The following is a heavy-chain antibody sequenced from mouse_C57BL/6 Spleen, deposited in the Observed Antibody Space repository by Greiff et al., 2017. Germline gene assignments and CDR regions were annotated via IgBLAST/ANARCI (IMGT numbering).Heavy chain of an antibody. CDR3: ARNWEETNYFNC. J-gene: IGHJ2*02. CDR2: IDPANGNT. D-gene: IGHD4-1*01. V-gene: IGHV14-3*01. Sequence: VQLQQSVAELVRPGASVKLSCTASGYTFTNTYMHWVKQRPEQGLEWIGRIDPANGNTKYAPKFKSKATLTVDTSSNTAYLQLSSLTSEDTAIYYCARNWEETNYFNCWGQGTSHTVSS. CDR1: GYTFTNTY.